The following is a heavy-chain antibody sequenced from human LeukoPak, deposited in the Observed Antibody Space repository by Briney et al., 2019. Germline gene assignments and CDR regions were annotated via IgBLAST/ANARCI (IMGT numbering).Heavy chain of an antibody. V-gene: IGHV3-30*18. D-gene: IGHD2-2*01. J-gene: IGHJ6*02. CDR3: AKDGAVPAAISYYGMDV. CDR2: ISYDGSNK. CDR1: GFTFSSYG. Sequence: PGRSLRLSCAASGFTFSSYGMHWVRQAPGEGLEWVAVISYDGSNKYYADSVKGRFTISRDNSKNTLYLQMNSLRAEDTAVYYCAKDGAVPAAISYYGMDVWGQGTTVTVSS.